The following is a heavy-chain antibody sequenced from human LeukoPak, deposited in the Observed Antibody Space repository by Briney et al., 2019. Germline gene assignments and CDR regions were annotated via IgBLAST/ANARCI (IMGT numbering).Heavy chain of an antibody. Sequence: SETLSLTCTVSGGSISSYYWSWIRQPPGKGLEWIGSIYYSGSTYYNPSLKSRVTISVDTSKNQFSLKLSSVTAADTAVYYCARGNSSSSWYYYYYYMDVWGKGTTVTVSS. CDR2: IYYSGST. CDR3: ARGNSSSSWYYYYYYMDV. J-gene: IGHJ6*03. D-gene: IGHD6-13*01. CDR1: GGSISSYY. V-gene: IGHV4-59*12.